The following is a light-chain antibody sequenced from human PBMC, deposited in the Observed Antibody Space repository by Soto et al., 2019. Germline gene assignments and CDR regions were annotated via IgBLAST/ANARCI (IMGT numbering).Light chain of an antibody. CDR2: KAS. J-gene: IGKJ1*01. CDR3: QQFHSFSRT. V-gene: IGKV1-5*03. CDR1: QTISSW. Sequence: IQLTPSPSNLSGSVGDRVTITCRASQTISSWLAWYQQKPGKAPKLLIYKASTLKSGVPDRFSGSGSGTDFTLTISSLQPEDFATYYCQQFHSFSRTFGQGTKVDIK.